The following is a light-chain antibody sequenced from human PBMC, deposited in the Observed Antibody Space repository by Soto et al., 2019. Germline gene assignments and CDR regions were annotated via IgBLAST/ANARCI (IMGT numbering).Light chain of an antibody. CDR3: QQYYNSVLT. CDR2: AAS. Sequence: DIQMTQSPSSLSASLGDRVTITCRASQSINNFLNWVQHKPGNAPKVLISAASTLQSGVPPRFSGSESGTDFTLTISSLQPEDSASYYCQQYYNSVLTFGGGTKVDIK. CDR1: QSINNF. J-gene: IGKJ4*01. V-gene: IGKV1-39*01.